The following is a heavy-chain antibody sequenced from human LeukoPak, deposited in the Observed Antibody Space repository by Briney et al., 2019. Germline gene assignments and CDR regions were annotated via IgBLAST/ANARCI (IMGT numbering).Heavy chain of an antibody. CDR2: IYTSGST. Sequence: SETLSLTCTVSGGSISSGSYYWSWIRQPAGKGLEWIGRIYTSGSTNYNPSLKSRVTISVDTSKNQFSLRLSSVTAADTAVYYCARASSYYDSSGYTAADAFDIWGQGTMVTVSS. CDR1: GGSISSGSYY. J-gene: IGHJ3*02. D-gene: IGHD3-22*01. CDR3: ARASSYYDSSGYTAADAFDI. V-gene: IGHV4-61*02.